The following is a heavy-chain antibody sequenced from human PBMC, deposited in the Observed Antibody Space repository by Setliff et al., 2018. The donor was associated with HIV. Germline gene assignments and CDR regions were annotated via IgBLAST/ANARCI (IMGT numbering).Heavy chain of an antibody. CDR1: GGSISSDY. CDR3: ARSRTSSGYYGVTGYGMDV. J-gene: IGHJ6*02. Sequence: PSETLSLTCTVSGGSISSDYWRWIRQPPGKGLEWIVYIYYSGSTNYNPRLKSRVTIVVATSKNQFSLKLNSVTTADTDVYYCARSRTSSGYYGVTGYGMDVWGQGTTVTVSS. V-gene: IGHV4-59*01. D-gene: IGHD3-22*01. CDR2: IYYSGST.